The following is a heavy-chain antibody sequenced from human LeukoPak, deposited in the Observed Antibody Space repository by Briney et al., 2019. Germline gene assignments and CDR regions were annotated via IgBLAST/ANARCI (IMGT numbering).Heavy chain of an antibody. D-gene: IGHD1-26*01. CDR2: ISSSSTTI. CDR1: GHTFSSYS. CDR3: ARVMYSGSYYSVDY. Sequence: GGSLRLSCAASGHTFSSYSMNWVRQAPGKGLEWVSYISSSSTTIYYADSVKGRFTISRDNAKNSLYLQMNSLRDEDTAVYYCARVMYSGSYYSVDYWGQGTPVTVSS. J-gene: IGHJ4*02. V-gene: IGHV3-48*02.